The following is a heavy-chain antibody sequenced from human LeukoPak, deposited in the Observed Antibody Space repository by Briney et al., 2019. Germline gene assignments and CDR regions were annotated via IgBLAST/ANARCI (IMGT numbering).Heavy chain of an antibody. CDR2: IYSDDST. CDR1: GFTVISNY. J-gene: IGHJ4*02. Sequence: GGSPRLSCAASGFTVISNYMNWVRQAPGKGLEWVSVIYSDDSTYYADSVKGRFSISRDNSNNTLYLQVNSLRAEDTAVYYCAQGYCSSTSCYLDYWGQGILVTVSS. V-gene: IGHV3-66*01. CDR3: AQGYCSSTSCYLDY. D-gene: IGHD2-2*01.